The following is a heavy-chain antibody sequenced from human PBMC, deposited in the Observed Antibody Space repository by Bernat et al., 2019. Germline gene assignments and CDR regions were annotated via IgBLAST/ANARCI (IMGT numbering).Heavy chain of an antibody. D-gene: IGHD3-10*01. J-gene: IGHJ4*02. CDR1: GFTVSSNY. CDR3: ARVPRGTMVRGAYDY. V-gene: IGHV3-66*01. CDR2: IYSGGST. Sequence: EVQLVESGGGLVQPGGSLRLSCAASGFTVSSNYMSWVRQAPGKGLEWVSVIYSGGSTYYADSMKGRFTISRDNSKNTLYLQMNSLRAEDTAVYYCARVPRGTMVRGAYDYWGQGTLVTVSS.